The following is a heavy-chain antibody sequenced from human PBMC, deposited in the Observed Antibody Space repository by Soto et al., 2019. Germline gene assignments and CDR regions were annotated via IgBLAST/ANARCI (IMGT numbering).Heavy chain of an antibody. D-gene: IGHD3-3*01. J-gene: IGHJ4*02. V-gene: IGHV3-66*01. CDR3: ANEAPRNYT. CDR2: IYSGGTT. Sequence: EVQLVESGGGLVQSGGSLRLSCAASGFTVSSKYMTWVRQAPGKGLERVSNIYSGGTTSYADSVKARFTSCRDNSKNKLFSQMNSLWSEGAAVYYSANEAPRNYTRGQGNLVNVSP. CDR1: GFTVSSKY.